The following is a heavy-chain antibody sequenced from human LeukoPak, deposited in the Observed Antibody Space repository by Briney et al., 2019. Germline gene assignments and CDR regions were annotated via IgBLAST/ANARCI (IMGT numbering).Heavy chain of an antibody. J-gene: IGHJ4*02. CDR3: ALHQLWYPFDY. V-gene: IGHV3-11*01. CDR1: GFTFSDYY. Sequence: GGSLRLSCAASGFTFSDYYMSWIRQAPGKGLEWVSYISGSGSTIYYADSVKGRFTISRDNAKNSLYLQMNSLRAEDTAVYYCALHQLWYPFDYWGQGTLVTVSS. CDR2: ISGSGSTI. D-gene: IGHD5-18*01.